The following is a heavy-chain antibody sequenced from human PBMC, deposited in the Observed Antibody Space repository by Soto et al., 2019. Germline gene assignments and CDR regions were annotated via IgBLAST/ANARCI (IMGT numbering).Heavy chain of an antibody. CDR2: IYYSGST. D-gene: IGHD3-22*01. CDR1: GGSISSGDYY. Sequence: QVQLQESGPGLVKPSQTLSLTCTVSGGSISSGDYYWSWIRQPQGKGLEWIGSIYYSGSTYYNPSINCRVTISVDTSKNQFSLKLSSVTAADTAVYYCARSRAGYYYDSSGPWAFDYWGQGTLVTVSS. J-gene: IGHJ4*02. CDR3: ARSRAGYYYDSSGPWAFDY. V-gene: IGHV4-30-4*01.